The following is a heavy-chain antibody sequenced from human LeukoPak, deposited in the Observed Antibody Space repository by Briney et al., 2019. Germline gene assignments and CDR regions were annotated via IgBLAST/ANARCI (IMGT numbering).Heavy chain of an antibody. CDR1: GGSISSGDYY. CDR3: ASQVVTQVGLDY. Sequence: PSETLSLTCTVSGGSISSGDYYWSWIRQPPGKGLEWIGYIYYSGSTYYNPSLKSRVTISVDTSKNQFSLKLSSVTAADTAVYYCASQVVTQVGLDYWGQGTLVTVSS. D-gene: IGHD4-23*01. CDR2: IYYSGST. V-gene: IGHV4-30-4*08. J-gene: IGHJ4*02.